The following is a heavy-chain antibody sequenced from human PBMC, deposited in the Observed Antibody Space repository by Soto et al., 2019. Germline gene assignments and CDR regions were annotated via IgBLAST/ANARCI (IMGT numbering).Heavy chain of an antibody. CDR2: ISAYNGNT. Sequence: QVQLVQSGAEVKKPGASVKVSCKASGYTFTSFGISWVRQAPGQGLEWMGWISAYNGNTNYAENLQGRVTMTTDTSTSTAYMDQRSLRSDDTAVYYCARDHRGGTDAFDIWGQGTVVSVSS. J-gene: IGHJ3*02. V-gene: IGHV1-18*01. D-gene: IGHD2-15*01. CDR3: ARDHRGGTDAFDI. CDR1: GYTFTSFG.